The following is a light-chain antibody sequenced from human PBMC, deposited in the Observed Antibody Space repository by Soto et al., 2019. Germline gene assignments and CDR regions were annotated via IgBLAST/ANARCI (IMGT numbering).Light chain of an antibody. CDR1: ESLVDSSGNTY. J-gene: IGKJ1*01. CDR3: MQGKAWPWT. Sequence: DVVMTQSPLSLPVTLGQPASISCRSSESLVDSSGNTYLNWFHQRPGQSPRRLIYKVSDRDSGVPDRFSGSGSGTNFTLKISRVEAEDVGVYYCMQGKAWPWTFGQGTKVEIK. CDR2: KVS. V-gene: IGKV2-30*01.